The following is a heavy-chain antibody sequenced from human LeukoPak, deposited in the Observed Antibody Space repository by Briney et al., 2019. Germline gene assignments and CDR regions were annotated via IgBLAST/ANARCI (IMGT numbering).Heavy chain of an antibody. CDR2: IYYSGST. J-gene: IGHJ5*02. V-gene: IGHV4-59*01. D-gene: IGHD2-8*01. CDR3: ASLQNPEWGFDP. Sequence: SETLSLTCTVSGGSISSYYWSWIRQPPGKGLEWIGYIYYSGSTNYNPPLKSRVTISVDTSKNQFSLKLSSVTAADTAVYYCASLQNPEWGFDPWGQGTLVTVSS. CDR1: GGSISSYY.